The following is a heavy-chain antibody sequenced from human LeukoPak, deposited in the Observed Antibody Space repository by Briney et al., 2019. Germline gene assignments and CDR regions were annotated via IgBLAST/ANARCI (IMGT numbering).Heavy chain of an antibody. Sequence: SVKVSCKASGCTFSSYTISWVRQPPGQGLEWMGRIIPILGIANYAQKFQGRVTITADKSTSTAYMELSSLRSEDTAVYYCARRWLQTYYGMDVWGQGTTVTVSS. CDR1: GCTFSSYT. D-gene: IGHD5-24*01. V-gene: IGHV1-69*02. J-gene: IGHJ6*02. CDR3: ARRWLQTYYGMDV. CDR2: IIPILGIA.